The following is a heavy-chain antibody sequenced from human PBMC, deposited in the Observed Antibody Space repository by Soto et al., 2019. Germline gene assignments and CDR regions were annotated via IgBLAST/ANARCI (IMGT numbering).Heavy chain of an antibody. CDR1: GYSFINFD. D-gene: IGHD6-13*01. CDR2: MNPGSGKT. V-gene: IGHV1-8*02. Sequence: ASVKVSCKASGYSFINFDISWVRQAAGQGPEWLGWMNPGSGKTGYTSKFQGRVAMTRDASTATSHLDLTSLTSDDTAVYYCARMPSAGTPNWFDPWGPGTLVTVSS. J-gene: IGHJ5*02. CDR3: ARMPSAGTPNWFDP.